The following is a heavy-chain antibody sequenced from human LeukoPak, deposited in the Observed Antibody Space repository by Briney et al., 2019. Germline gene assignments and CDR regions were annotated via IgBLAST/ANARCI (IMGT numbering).Heavy chain of an antibody. Sequence: GGSLKISCKAPGYRFTTYWIGWVRQMPGKGLEWMGIFYPGDSDTRYSTSFQGQVTICDDTSTSTAYLQWSSLKASDTAMYYCARRRFNYDSSGYYPFDYWGQGTLVTVSS. CDR1: GYRFTTYW. D-gene: IGHD3-22*01. V-gene: IGHV5-51*01. J-gene: IGHJ4*02. CDR2: FYPGDSDT. CDR3: ARRRFNYDSSGYYPFDY.